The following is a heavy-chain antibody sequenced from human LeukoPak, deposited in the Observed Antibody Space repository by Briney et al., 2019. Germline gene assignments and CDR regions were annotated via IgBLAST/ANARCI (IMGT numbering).Heavy chain of an antibody. CDR3: ARHEGRYYFDY. Sequence: SETLSLTCTVSGGSISRSSYYWGWIRQPPGKELEWIGSIYYSGSTYYNPSLKSRVTIFVDTSKNQFSLKLSSVTAADTAMYYSARHEGRYYFDYWGQGTLVTVSS. CDR2: IYYSGST. CDR1: GGSISRSSYY. J-gene: IGHJ4*02. V-gene: IGHV4-39*01.